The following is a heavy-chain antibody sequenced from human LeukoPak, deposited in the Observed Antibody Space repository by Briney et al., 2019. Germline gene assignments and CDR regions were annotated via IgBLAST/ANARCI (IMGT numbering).Heavy chain of an antibody. CDR1: GFTFSSYG. CDR3: AKGVRFLEWLEYYFDY. D-gene: IGHD3-3*01. J-gene: IGHJ4*02. CDR2: ISYDGSNK. Sequence: GGSLRLSCAASGFTFSSYGMHWARQAPGKGLEWVAVISYDGSNKYYADSVKGRFTISRDNSKNTLYLQMNSLRAEDTAVYYCAKGVRFLEWLEYYFDYWGQGTLVTVSS. V-gene: IGHV3-30*18.